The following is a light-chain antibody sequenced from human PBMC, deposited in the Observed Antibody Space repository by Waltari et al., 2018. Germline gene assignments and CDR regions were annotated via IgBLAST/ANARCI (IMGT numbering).Light chain of an antibody. CDR2: ENT. CDR3: QSYDNSRRGSVL. V-gene: IGLV1-40*01. CDR1: DSTIPQFG. J-gene: IGLJ3*02. Sequence: QSVLTQAPSVSGAPGQRVTISCPGGDSTIPQFGVHWYQHLPGRVPKLLIYENTNRPSGVPDRFSGSKSGTSASLAIEGLQPEDEGDYYCQSYDNSRRGSVLFGGGTKVTV.